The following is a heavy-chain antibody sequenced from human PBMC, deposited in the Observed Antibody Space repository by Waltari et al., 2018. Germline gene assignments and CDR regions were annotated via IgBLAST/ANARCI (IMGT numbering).Heavy chain of an antibody. J-gene: IGHJ4*02. CDR2: IYTIGST. D-gene: IGHD5-12*01. CDR1: GGTISSYD. CDR3: ASLGDGYNLDYFDY. Sequence: QVQLQESGPGLVKHSEPLSLTCTVSGGTISSYDGNWIRQPAGKGLEWIGRIYTIGSTNYNPSLKSRVTMSVDTSKNQFSLKLSSVTAADTAVYYCASLGDGYNLDYFDYWGQGTLVTVSS. V-gene: IGHV4-4*07.